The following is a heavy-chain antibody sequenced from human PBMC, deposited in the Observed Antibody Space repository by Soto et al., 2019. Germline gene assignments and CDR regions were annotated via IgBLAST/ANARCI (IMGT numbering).Heavy chain of an antibody. V-gene: IGHV4-34*01. Sequence: SETLSLTCAVYGGYFSGYYWSWIRQPPGKGLEWIGEINHSGSTNYNPSLKSRVTISVDTSKNQFSLKLSSVTAADTAVYYCARGLFDGSGYYYFDYWGQGTLVTVSS. CDR2: INHSGST. J-gene: IGHJ4*02. CDR3: ARGLFDGSGYYYFDY. CDR1: GGYFSGYY. D-gene: IGHD3-22*01.